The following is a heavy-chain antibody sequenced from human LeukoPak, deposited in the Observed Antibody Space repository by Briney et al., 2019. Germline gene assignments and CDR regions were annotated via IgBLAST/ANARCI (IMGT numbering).Heavy chain of an antibody. CDR1: GFTFSSYT. Sequence: PGGSLRLSCVASGFTFSSYTMNWVRQAPGKGLEWVSGISGSGRTTYYADSVKGRFTISRDNSKNTLYLEMNSLRVEDTAVYYCAKEGSSTWTYYFDCWGQGILVTVSS. J-gene: IGHJ4*02. CDR2: ISGSGRTT. CDR3: AKEGSSTWTYYFDC. D-gene: IGHD2-2*01. V-gene: IGHV3-23*01.